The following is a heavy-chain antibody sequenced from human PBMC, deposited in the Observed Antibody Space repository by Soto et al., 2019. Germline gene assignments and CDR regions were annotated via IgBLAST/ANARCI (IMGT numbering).Heavy chain of an antibody. CDR1: GYNFNTYG. Sequence: ASVKVSCKTSGYNFNTYGINWVRQAPGQGLELMGWISAYDGKTTYAEKFQGRVTLTTDTSTSTAYMELRSLRSDDTAIYYCARDPHEFGTSYWFDPWGQGTRVTVSS. CDR2: ISAYDGKT. CDR3: ARDPHEFGTSYWFDP. D-gene: IGHD3-16*01. V-gene: IGHV1-18*01. J-gene: IGHJ5*02.